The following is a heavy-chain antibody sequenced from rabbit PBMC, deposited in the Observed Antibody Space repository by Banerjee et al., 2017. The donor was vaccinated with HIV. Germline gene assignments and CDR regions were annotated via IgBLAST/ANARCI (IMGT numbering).Heavy chain of an antibody. D-gene: IGHD8-1*01. Sequence: QEQLVESGGGLVQPGASLALTCTASGFSFSSSYDMCWVRQAPGKALEWIGCIYTGNRKNYYASWAKGRFTISKTSSTMVTLQMTSLTAADTATYFCARDAGSYDYIDGYFNLWGQGTLVTVS. V-gene: IGHV1S45*01. CDR2: IYTGNRKN. J-gene: IGHJ4*01. CDR1: GFSFSSSYD. CDR3: ARDAGSYDYIDGYFNL.